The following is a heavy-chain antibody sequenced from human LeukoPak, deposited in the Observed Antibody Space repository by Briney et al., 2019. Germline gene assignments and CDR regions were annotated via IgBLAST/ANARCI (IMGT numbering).Heavy chain of an antibody. Sequence: GESLKISCKGSGYSFTSYWIGWVRQMPGKGLEWMGIIYPGDSDTRYSPSFQGQVTISADKSISTAYLQWSSPKASDTAMYYCARPAYDFWSGYYAFDIWGQGTMVTVSS. CDR3: ARPAYDFWSGYYAFDI. CDR2: IYPGDSDT. V-gene: IGHV5-51*01. CDR1: GYSFTSYW. J-gene: IGHJ3*02. D-gene: IGHD3-3*01.